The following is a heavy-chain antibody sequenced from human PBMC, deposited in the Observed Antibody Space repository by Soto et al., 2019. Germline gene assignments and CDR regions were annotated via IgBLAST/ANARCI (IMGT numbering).Heavy chain of an antibody. CDR2: IKSKTDGGTT. V-gene: IGHV3-15*07. J-gene: IGHJ4*02. D-gene: IGHD2-2*01. CDR1: GFTFINAW. CDR3: LSSNRDYLAY. Sequence: GGSLRLSCAASGFTFINAWMNWVRQAPGKGLEWVGRIKSKTDGGTTDYAAPVKGRFTISRDNSKNTLYLQMNSLRAEDTAVYYCLSSNRDYLAYWGQGTLVTVSS.